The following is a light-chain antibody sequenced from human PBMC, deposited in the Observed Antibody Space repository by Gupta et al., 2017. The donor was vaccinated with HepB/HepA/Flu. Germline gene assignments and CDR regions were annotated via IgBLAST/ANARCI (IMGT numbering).Light chain of an antibody. V-gene: IGKV3-20*01. CDR3: QQYGSSLPIT. J-gene: IGKJ3*01. CDR2: GAS. CDR1: QSVSSSS. Sequence: IVLTQSPGTLSLSPGERATLSCRASQSVSSSSLAWYQQKPGQAPRLLIYGASSGAPGIPDRFSGSGSGTDFTLTISRLEPEDFAVYYCQQYGSSLPITFGPGTKVDIK.